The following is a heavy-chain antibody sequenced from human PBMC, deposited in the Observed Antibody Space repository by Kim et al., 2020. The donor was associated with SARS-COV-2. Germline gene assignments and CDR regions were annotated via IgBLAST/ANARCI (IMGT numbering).Heavy chain of an antibody. J-gene: IGHJ4*02. D-gene: IGHD3-10*01. CDR3: ARSYYYGSGSNFDY. V-gene: IGHV1-18*01. Sequence: AQKLQGRVTMTTDTTTSTAYMELRGLRSDDTAVYYCARSYYYGSGSNFDYWGQGTLVTVSS.